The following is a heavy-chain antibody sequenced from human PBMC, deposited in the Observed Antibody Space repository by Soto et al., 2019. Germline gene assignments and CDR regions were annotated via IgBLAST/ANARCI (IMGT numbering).Heavy chain of an antibody. Sequence: QVQLVQSGAEVKKSGASVKVSCKASGYTFTSHDINWVRQATGQGLEWMGWMNPNSGNTGYAPKFQGRVTMTRNTSISTAYMELSSLRSEDTAVYYCARWDYGYYARFDYWGQGTLVTVSS. V-gene: IGHV1-8*01. CDR1: GYTFTSHD. D-gene: IGHD4-17*01. J-gene: IGHJ4*02. CDR3: ARWDYGYYARFDY. CDR2: MNPNSGNT.